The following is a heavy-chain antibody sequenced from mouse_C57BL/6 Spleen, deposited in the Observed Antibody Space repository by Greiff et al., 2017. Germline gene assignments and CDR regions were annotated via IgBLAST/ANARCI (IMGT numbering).Heavy chain of an antibody. Sequence: EVQLQQSGAELVRPGASVKLSCTASGFNIKDDYMHWVKQRPEQGLEWIGWIDPENGDTEYASKFQGKATITADTSSNTAYLQLSSLTSEDTAVYYCTTSVDSSGSDYWGQGTTLTVSS. D-gene: IGHD3-2*02. V-gene: IGHV14-4*01. J-gene: IGHJ2*01. CDR3: TTSVDSSGSDY. CDR2: IDPENGDT. CDR1: GFNIKDDY.